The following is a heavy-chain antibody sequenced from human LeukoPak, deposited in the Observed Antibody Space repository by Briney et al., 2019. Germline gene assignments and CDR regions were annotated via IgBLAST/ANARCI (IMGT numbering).Heavy chain of an antibody. Sequence: SETLSLTCTVSGGSISSYYWSWIRQPPGKGLEWIGYIYYSGSTNYNPSLKSRVTISVDTSKNQFSLKLSSVTAADTAVYYCARDEVAASAEYFQHWGQGTLVTVSS. CDR2: IYYSGST. V-gene: IGHV4-59*01. CDR1: GGSISSYY. J-gene: IGHJ1*01. CDR3: ARDEVAASAEYFQH. D-gene: IGHD2-15*01.